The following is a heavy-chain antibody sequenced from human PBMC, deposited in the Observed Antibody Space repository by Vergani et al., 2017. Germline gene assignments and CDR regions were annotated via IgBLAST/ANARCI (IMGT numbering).Heavy chain of an antibody. V-gene: IGHV3-30*04. J-gene: IGHJ2*01. CDR3: ARRSGYSYWYFDL. CDR2: ISYDGSNK. Sequence: QVQLVESGGGVVQPGRSLRLSCAASGFTFSSYAMHWVRQAPGKGLEWVAVISYDGSNKYYADSVKGRFTISRDNSKNTLYLQMNSLRAEDTAVYYCARRSGYSYWYFDLWGRGTLVTVSS. D-gene: IGHD3-3*01. CDR1: GFTFSSYA.